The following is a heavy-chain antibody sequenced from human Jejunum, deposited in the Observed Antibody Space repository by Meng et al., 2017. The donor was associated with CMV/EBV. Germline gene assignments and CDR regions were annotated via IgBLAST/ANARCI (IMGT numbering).Heavy chain of an antibody. V-gene: IGHV3-23*01. J-gene: IGHJ4*02. CDR3: DASDY. Sequence: SLRLSCAASGFSFRNFDMSWAGQAPGKGLEWVATITGSGSRTHYEDSVKGRFTISRDNSKNTLYLQINSLRVEDTAIYYCDASDYWGQGTQVTVSS. D-gene: IGHD6-6*01. CDR2: ITGSGSRT. CDR1: GFSFRNFD.